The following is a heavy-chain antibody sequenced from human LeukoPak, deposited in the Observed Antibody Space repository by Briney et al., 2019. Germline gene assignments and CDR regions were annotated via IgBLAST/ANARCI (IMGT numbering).Heavy chain of an antibody. J-gene: IGHJ4*02. CDR2: IYYSGST. Sequence: SETLSLTCTVSGDSIRSSNQYWGWLRQPPGKGLEWIGSIYYSGSTYYKPSLKSRITISIDTSKNQFSLKLSSVTAADTAVYYCARHRGGYVDYWGQGTLVTVSS. CDR1: GDSIRSSNQY. CDR3: ARHRGGYVDY. V-gene: IGHV4-39*01. D-gene: IGHD2-15*01.